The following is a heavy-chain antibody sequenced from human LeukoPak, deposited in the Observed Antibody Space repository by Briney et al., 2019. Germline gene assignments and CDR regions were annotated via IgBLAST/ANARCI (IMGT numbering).Heavy chain of an antibody. CDR2: IYHGGST. CDR3: ARGEEYGSGTVHFDY. Sequence: LRLSCAASGFTFSSYEMNWVRQPPGKGLEWIGEIYHGGSTNYNPSLRSRVTISVDTSKNQFSLNLNSVTAADTAVYYCARGEEYGSGTVHFDYWGQGTLVTVSS. J-gene: IGHJ4*02. V-gene: IGHV4-34*01. CDR1: GFTFSSYE. D-gene: IGHD3-10*01.